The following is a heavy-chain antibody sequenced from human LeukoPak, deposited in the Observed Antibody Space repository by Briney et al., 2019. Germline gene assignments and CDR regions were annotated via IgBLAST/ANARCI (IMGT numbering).Heavy chain of an antibody. J-gene: IGHJ6*03. V-gene: IGHV6-1*01. CDR1: GDSVSSNSAA. Sequence: SQTLSLTCAISGDSVSSNSAAWNWIRQSPSRGLEWLGRTYYRSKWYNDYAVSVKSRITINPDTSKNQFSLQLNSVTPEDTAVYYCARDRGYDFPTNYYYYYMDVWGKGTTVTVSS. CDR2: TYYRSKWYN. CDR3: ARDRGYDFPTNYYYYYMDV. D-gene: IGHD5-12*01.